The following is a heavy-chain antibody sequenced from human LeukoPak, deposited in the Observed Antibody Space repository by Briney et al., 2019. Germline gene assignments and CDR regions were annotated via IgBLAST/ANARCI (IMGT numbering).Heavy chain of an antibody. CDR1: GGSISTYY. Sequence: SGTLSLTCVVSGGSISTYYWFWSRQPPGKGPEWIGYIDYSGSTTYNPSLKSRVTISVDTSKNQFSLRLNSATAADTAVYYCARGVTLRGTYYMDVWGKGTTVTVSS. CDR3: ARGVTLRGTYYMDV. D-gene: IGHD3-10*01. J-gene: IGHJ6*03. CDR2: IDYSGST. V-gene: IGHV4-59*01.